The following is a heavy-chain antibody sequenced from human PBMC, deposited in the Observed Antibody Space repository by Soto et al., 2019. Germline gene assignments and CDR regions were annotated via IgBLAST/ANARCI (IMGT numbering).Heavy chain of an antibody. V-gene: IGHV1-18*01. CDR3: ASSHSSGSEFDY. Sequence: QVQLVQSGAEVKKPGASVKVSCKASGYTFTSYGISWVRQAPGQGLAWMGWISAYNGNTNYAQKLPGRVTMTTDTSTSTAYMELRSLRSDDTAGYYCASSHSSGSEFDYWGQGTLVTVSS. D-gene: IGHD3-22*01. CDR1: GYTFTSYG. CDR2: ISAYNGNT. J-gene: IGHJ4*02.